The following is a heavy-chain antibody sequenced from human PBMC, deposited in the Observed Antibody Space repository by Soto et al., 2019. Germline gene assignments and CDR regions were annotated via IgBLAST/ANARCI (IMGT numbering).Heavy chain of an antibody. Sequence: QEQLVQSGAEVKKPGSSVKVSCKASGGLFSSYPISWVRQVPGQVFEWMGGIIPVFETAYYTQRVEGRVTITAEESTNTAYMELSSLRSEDTAIYYCARGGSGSTWFNEFWGQGTLVPVSS. CDR1: GGLFSSYP. CDR3: ARGGSGSTWFNEF. D-gene: IGHD3-22*01. CDR2: IIPVFETA. V-gene: IGHV1-69*01. J-gene: IGHJ4*02.